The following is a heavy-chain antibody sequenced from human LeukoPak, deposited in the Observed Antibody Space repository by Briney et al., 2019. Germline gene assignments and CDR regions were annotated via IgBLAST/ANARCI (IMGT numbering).Heavy chain of an antibody. V-gene: IGHV1-69*13. CDR2: IIPIFGTA. J-gene: IGHJ4*02. CDR1: GYTFTTYP. CDR3: TLVEMATIFPDY. D-gene: IGHD5-24*01. Sequence: ASVKVSCKASGYTFTTYPINWVRQAPGQGLEWMGGIIPIFGTANYAQKFQGRVTITADESTSTAYMELSSLRSEDTAVYYCTLVEMATIFPDYWGQGTLVTVSS.